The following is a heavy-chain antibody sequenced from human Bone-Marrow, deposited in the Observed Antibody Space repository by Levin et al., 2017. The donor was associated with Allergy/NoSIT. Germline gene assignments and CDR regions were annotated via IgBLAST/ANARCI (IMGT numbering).Heavy chain of an antibody. J-gene: IGHJ5*02. CDR2: INHSGST. CDR3: ARGRSPWTANWFDP. D-gene: IGHD1-1*01. V-gene: IGHV4-34*01. Sequence: SETLSLTCAVYGGSFSGYYWSWIRQPPGKGLEWIGEINHSGSTNYNPSLKSRVTISVDTSKNQFSLKLSSVTAADTAVYYCARGRSPWTANWFDPWGQGTLVTVSS. CDR1: GGSFSGYY.